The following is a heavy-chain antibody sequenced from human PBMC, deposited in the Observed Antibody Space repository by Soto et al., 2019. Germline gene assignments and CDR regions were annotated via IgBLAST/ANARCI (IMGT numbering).Heavy chain of an antibody. CDR1: GFTFSSYA. CDR3: ANLDRDSSSWYDY. V-gene: IGHV3-23*01. J-gene: IGHJ4*02. D-gene: IGHD6-13*01. CDR2: ISGSGGST. Sequence: GGSLRLSCAASGFTFSSYAMSWVRQAPGKGLEWVSAISGSGGSTYYADSVKGRFTISRDNSKNTLYLQMNSLRAEDTAVYYCANLDRDSSSWYDYWGQGTLVTVSS.